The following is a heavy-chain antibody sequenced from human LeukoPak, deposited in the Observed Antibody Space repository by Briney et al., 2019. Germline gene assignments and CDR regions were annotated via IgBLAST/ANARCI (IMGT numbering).Heavy chain of an antibody. V-gene: IGHV1-2*07. D-gene: IGHD3-22*01. CDR1: GYTFTNYH. CDR2: INPNSNGLN. CDR3: ARGRSHYDSSDYHEPGFDY. Sequence: ASVKVSCKASGYTFTNYHMHWVRQAPGQGLEWMGWINPNSNGLNNYAHKFQGRVTMTSDTSISTASMELSGLISDDTAVYFCARGRSHYDSSDYHEPGFDYWGQGTLVTVSS. J-gene: IGHJ4*02.